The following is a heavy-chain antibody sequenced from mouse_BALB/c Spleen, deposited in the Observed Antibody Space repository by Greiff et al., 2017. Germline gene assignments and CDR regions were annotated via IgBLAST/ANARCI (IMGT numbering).Heavy chain of an antibody. J-gene: IGHJ3*01. CDR2: ISSGSSTI. CDR3: AREGDYDYDGFAY. D-gene: IGHD2-4*01. V-gene: IGHV5-17*02. CDR1: GFTFSSFG. Sequence: DVHLVESGGGLVQPGGSRKLSCAASGFTFSSFGMHWVRQAPEKGLEWVAYISSGSSTIYYADTVKGRFTISRDNPKNTLFLQMTSLRSEDTAMYYCAREGDYDYDGFAYLGQGTLVTVSA.